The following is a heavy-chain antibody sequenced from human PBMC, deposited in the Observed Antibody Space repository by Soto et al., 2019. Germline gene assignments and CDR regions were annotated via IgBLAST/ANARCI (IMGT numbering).Heavy chain of an antibody. Sequence: LRLSCAASGFTFSSYAMHWVRQAPGKGLEWVAVISYDGSNKYYADSVKGRFTISRDNSKNTLYLQMNSLRAEDTAVYYCARDPYYDFWSGYYWVYYGMDVWGQGTTVTVSS. CDR3: ARDPYYDFWSGYYWVYYGMDV. J-gene: IGHJ6*02. D-gene: IGHD3-3*01. CDR1: GFTFSSYA. V-gene: IGHV3-30-3*01. CDR2: ISYDGSNK.